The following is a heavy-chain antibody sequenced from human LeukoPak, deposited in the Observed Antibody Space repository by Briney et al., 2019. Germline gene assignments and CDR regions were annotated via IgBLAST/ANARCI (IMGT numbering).Heavy chain of an antibody. V-gene: IGHV4-39*01. CDR1: GGSISSSSYY. Sequence: SETLSLTCTVSGGSISSSSYYWGWIRQPPGKWLEWIGEINHSGSTNYNPSLKSRVTISVDTSKNQFSLKLSSVTAADTAVYYCARHGGYGDAIFDYWGQGTLVTVSS. CDR2: INHSGST. D-gene: IGHD4-17*01. CDR3: ARHGGYGDAIFDY. J-gene: IGHJ4*02.